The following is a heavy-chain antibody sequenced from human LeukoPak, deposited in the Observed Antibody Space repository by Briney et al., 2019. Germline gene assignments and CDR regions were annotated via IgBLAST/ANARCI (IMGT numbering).Heavy chain of an antibody. CDR1: GGSFSGYY. Sequence: PSETLSLTCAVYGGSFSGYYWSWIRQPPGKGLERIGSIYYSGSTYYNPSLKSRVTISVDTSKNQFSLKLSSVTAADTAVYYCARGPWLQAGYFDYWGQGTLVTVSS. J-gene: IGHJ4*02. CDR3: ARGPWLQAGYFDY. D-gene: IGHD3-9*01. CDR2: IYYSGST. V-gene: IGHV4-34*01.